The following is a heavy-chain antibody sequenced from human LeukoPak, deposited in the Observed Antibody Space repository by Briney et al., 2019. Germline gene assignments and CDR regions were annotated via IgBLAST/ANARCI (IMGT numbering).Heavy chain of an antibody. D-gene: IGHD3-10*01. J-gene: IGHJ3*02. CDR3: ARDLTMVRGVIITWAGSDDAFDI. CDR2: INPNSGGT. V-gene: IGHV1-2*06. CDR1: GYTFTGYY. Sequence: ASVKVSCKASGYTFTGYYMHWVRQAPGQGLEWMGRINPNSGGTNYAQKFQGRVTMTRDTSISTAYMELSKLRSDDTAVYYCARDLTMVRGVIITWAGSDDAFDIWGQGTMVTVSS.